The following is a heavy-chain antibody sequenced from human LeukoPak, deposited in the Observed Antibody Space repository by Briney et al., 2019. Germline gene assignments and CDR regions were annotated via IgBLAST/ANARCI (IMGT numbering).Heavy chain of an antibody. V-gene: IGHV4-59*08. CDR1: GGSISSYY. Sequence: SETLSLTCTVSGGSISSYYRSWIRQPPGKGLEWIGYIYYSGSTNYNPSLKSRVTISVDTSKNQFSLKLSSVTAADTAVYYCARRSSGYYWYAFDIWGQGTMVTVSS. CDR2: IYYSGST. D-gene: IGHD3-22*01. CDR3: ARRSSGYYWYAFDI. J-gene: IGHJ3*02.